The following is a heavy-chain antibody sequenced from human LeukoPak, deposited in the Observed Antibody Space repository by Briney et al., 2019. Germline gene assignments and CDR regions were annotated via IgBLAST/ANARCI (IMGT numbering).Heavy chain of an antibody. J-gene: IGHJ4*02. CDR3: ARATLSTYYYDSSGYGFDY. CDR1: GGTFSSYA. Sequence: ASVKVSCKASGGTFSSYAISWVRQAPGQGLEWMGWINPNSGGTNYAQKFQGRVTMTRDTSISTAYMELSRLRSDDTAVYYCARATLSTYYYDSSGYGFDYWGQGTLVTVSS. CDR2: INPNSGGT. D-gene: IGHD3-22*01. V-gene: IGHV1-2*02.